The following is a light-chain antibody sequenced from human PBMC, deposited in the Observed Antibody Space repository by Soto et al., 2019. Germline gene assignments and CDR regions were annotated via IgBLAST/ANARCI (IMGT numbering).Light chain of an antibody. V-gene: IGLV2-14*01. J-gene: IGLJ1*01. Sequence: QSVLTQPASVSGSRGQSITISCTGTSSDVGGYNYVSWYQQYPDKAPKLMIYEVSNRPSGVSNRFSGSKSGNTASLTLSGLKAEAESYYYGDSYRTTSTLYVSGTGT. CDR1: SSDVGGYNY. CDR2: EVS. CDR3: DSYRTTSTLYV.